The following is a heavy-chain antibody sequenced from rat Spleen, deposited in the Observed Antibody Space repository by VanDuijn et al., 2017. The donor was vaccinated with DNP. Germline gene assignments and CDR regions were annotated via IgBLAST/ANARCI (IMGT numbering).Heavy chain of an antibody. Sequence: EVQLVESGGDLVQPGRSLKLSCVASGFTFNNYWMTWIRQVPGKGLDWVASITSSGGSTYYPDSVKGRFTISRDNAKSSLYLQMDSLRSEDTATYYCTTDAAYWGQGTLVTVSS. CDR3: TTDAAY. CDR2: ITSSGGST. J-gene: IGHJ3*01. V-gene: IGHV5-31*01. CDR1: GFTFNNYW.